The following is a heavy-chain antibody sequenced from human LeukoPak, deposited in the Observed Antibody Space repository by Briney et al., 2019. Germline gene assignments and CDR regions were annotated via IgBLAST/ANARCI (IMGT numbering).Heavy chain of an antibody. V-gene: IGHV4-59*01. Sequence: SESLSLTCTVSGGSISNYYWSWTRQPPGKGLEWIGYIYNSGQTNYHPSLKSPATISEDTSKNQLSLKLSSVTAADTAVYYCARAAVTTSRYFQYYGQGTVDSLSS. CDR2: IYNSGQT. J-gene: IGHJ1*01. CDR3: ARAAVTTSRYFQY. CDR1: GGSISNYY. D-gene: IGHD4-17*01.